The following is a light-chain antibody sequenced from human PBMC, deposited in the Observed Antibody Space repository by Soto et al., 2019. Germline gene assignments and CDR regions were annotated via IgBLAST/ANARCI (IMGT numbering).Light chain of an antibody. CDR2: DAS. V-gene: IGKV1-5*01. CDR1: QSISSW. CDR3: QQYNSYSRGT. Sequence: DIQMTQCPSTLSASVGDRVTITCRASQSISSWLAWYQQKPGKAPKLLIYDASSLESGVPSRFSGSGSGTEFTLTISSLQPDDFATYYCQQYNSYSRGTFGPGTKVDIK. J-gene: IGKJ3*01.